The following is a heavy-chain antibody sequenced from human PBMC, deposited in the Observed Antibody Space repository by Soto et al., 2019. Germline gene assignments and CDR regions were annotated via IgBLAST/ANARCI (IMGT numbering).Heavy chain of an antibody. J-gene: IGHJ6*02. CDR3: ARAFWTTRYFDWAHYYGMDV. V-gene: IGHV4-30-4*01. D-gene: IGHD3-9*01. CDR2: IYYSGST. Sequence: SETLSLTCTVSGGSISGGDYYWSWIRQPPGKGLEWIGYIYYSGSTYYNPSLKSRVTISVDTSKNQFSLKLSSVTAADTAVYYCARAFWTTRYFDWAHYYGMDVWGQGTTVTVSS. CDR1: GGSISGGDYY.